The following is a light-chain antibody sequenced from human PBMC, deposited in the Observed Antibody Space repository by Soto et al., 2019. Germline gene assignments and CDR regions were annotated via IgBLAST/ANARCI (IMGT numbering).Light chain of an antibody. CDR3: CSYAGTYTYV. CDR1: NSDVGNYNY. Sequence: QSALTQPRSVSGSPGQSVAISCTGTNSDVGNYNYVSWYQQHPGKAPKLMIFDVSKRPSGVPDRFSGSKSGNTASLTISGLQAEDEADYYCCSYAGTYTYVFGTGPKLTVL. V-gene: IGLV2-11*01. CDR2: DVS. J-gene: IGLJ1*01.